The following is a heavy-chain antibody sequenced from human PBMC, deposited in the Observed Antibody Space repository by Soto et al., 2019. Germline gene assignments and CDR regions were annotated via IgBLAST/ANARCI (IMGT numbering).Heavy chain of an antibody. D-gene: IGHD3-16*01. CDR1: GFTFSSYA. CDR3: AKGGEYYDNYDYGYFNL. Sequence: GGSLRLSCAASGFTFSSYAMTWVRQAPGKGLEWVSAITRSGDTTVYEDSVRGRFTISRDNSKNTLYLQMNSLRAVDTAVYYCAKGGEYYDNYDYGYFNLWGRGAL. CDR2: ITRSGDTT. J-gene: IGHJ2*01. V-gene: IGHV3-23*01.